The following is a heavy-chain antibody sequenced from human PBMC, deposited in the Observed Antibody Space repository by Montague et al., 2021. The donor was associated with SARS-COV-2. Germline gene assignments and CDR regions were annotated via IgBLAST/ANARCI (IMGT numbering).Heavy chain of an antibody. CDR2: IYYSGST. CDR3: ARLEAGDCSGGSCYSSRFDP. V-gene: IGHV4-59*08. Sequence: ETLSPTCTVSGGFISSYYWSWIRQPPGKGLEWIGYIYYSGSTNYNPSLKSRVTISVDTSKNQFSLKLSSVTAADTAVYYCARLEAGDCSGGSCYSSRFDPWGQGTPVTVSS. D-gene: IGHD2-15*01. CDR1: GGFISSYY. J-gene: IGHJ5*02.